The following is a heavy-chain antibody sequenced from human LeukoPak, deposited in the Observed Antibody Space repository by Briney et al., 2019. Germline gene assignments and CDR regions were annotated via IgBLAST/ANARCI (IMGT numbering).Heavy chain of an antibody. CDR2: INPTGGST. Sequence: ASVKVSCKASGYTFISYQMHWVRQAPGQGLEWMGIINPTGGSTSHAQKFQGRVTMTRDTSTSTVYMELSSLRPENTAVYYCARKGGSSCFDYWGQGTLVTVSS. V-gene: IGHV1-46*01. D-gene: IGHD6-6*01. J-gene: IGHJ4*02. CDR1: GYTFISYQ. CDR3: ARKGGSSCFDY.